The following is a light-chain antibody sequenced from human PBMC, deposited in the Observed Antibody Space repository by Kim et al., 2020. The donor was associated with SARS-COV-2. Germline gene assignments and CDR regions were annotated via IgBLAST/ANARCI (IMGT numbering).Light chain of an antibody. CDR1: NSNIGSNA. J-gene: IGLJ3*02. CDR2: NDN. CDR3: AAWDDSLNGWV. V-gene: IGLV1-44*01. Sequence: GHRVTLSCSGSNSNIGSNAANWYQPLPGTAPKVLIYNDNKRPSGVPDRVSGSKSGTSASLAISGLQSEDEADYYCAAWDDSLNGWVFGGGTQLTVL.